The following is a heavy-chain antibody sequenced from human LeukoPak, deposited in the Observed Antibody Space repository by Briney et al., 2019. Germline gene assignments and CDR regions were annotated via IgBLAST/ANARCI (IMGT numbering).Heavy chain of an antibody. J-gene: IGHJ4*02. D-gene: IGHD3-22*01. CDR2: ISSGSSTI. CDR3: ANSAGGSGYYRPLDY. Sequence: GGSLRLSCAASGFTFSTYSMNWVRQAPGRGLEWVSYISSGSSTIYYADSVKGRFTISRDNAKNSLYLQMNSLRAEDTAVYYCANSAGGSGYYRPLDYWGQGTLVTVSS. CDR1: GFTFSTYS. V-gene: IGHV3-48*01.